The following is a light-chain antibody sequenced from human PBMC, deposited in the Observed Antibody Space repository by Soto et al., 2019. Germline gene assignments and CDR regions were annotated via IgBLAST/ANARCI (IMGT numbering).Light chain of an antibody. CDR3: SSYTRSSTHVV. CDR1: SSDVGSYNY. V-gene: IGLV2-14*01. Sequence: QSVLTQPASVSGSPGQSITISCTGTSSDVGSYNYVSWYQQYPGKAPKLMIYEVSNRPSGVSNRFSGSRSGNTASLSISGLQAEDEADYYCSSYTRSSTHVVFGGGTQLTVL. J-gene: IGLJ2*01. CDR2: EVS.